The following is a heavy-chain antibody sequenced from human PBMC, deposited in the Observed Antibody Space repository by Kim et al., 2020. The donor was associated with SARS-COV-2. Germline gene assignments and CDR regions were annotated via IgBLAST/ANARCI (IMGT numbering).Heavy chain of an antibody. CDR2: INHSGST. CDR1: GGSFSGYY. Sequence: SETLSLTCAVYGGSFSGYYWSWIRQPPGKGLEWIGEINHSGSTNYNPSLKSRVTISVDTSKNQFSLKLSSVTAADTAVYYCARGWGGDIAAAGSYYFDYWGQGTLVTVSS. D-gene: IGHD6-13*01. V-gene: IGHV4-34*01. J-gene: IGHJ4*02. CDR3: ARGWGGDIAAAGSYYFDY.